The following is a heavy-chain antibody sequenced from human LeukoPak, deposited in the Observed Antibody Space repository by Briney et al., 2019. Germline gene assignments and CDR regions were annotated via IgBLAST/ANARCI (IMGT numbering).Heavy chain of an antibody. CDR1: GFTFSSYG. CDR3: ANGDYGGPKPGFDY. J-gene: IGHJ4*02. V-gene: IGHV3-30*02. D-gene: IGHD4-23*01. CDR2: IRYDGSNK. Sequence: PGGSLRLSCAASGFTFSSYGMHWVRQAPGKGLEWVAFIRYDGSNKYYADSVRGRFTISRDNSKNTLYLQMNSLRAEDTAVYYCANGDYGGPKPGFDYWGQGTLVTVSS.